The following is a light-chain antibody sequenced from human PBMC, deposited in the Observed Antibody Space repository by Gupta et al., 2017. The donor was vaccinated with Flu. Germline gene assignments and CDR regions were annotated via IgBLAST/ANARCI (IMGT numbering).Light chain of an antibody. Sequence: QSALSQPASLSGSPRQSITIFCTGTSSDVGNYNLVSWYHQHPGKAPKLDIYEVTKRPAGIATHLSGSKSGNTASLTISGRQGEGVDDYYCSTYAGSSSHVFGTGTKVTVL. V-gene: IGLV2-23*02. CDR2: EVT. CDR1: SSDVGNYNL. J-gene: IGLJ1*01. CDR3: STYAGSSSHV.